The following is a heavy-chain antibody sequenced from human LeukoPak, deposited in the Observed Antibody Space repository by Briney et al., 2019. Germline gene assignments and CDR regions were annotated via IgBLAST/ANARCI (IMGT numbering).Heavy chain of an antibody. J-gene: IGHJ4*02. Sequence: LEWIGEIYHSGSTNYNPSLKSRVTISVDKSKNQFSLKLSSVTAADTAVYYCASLYDSSGYPPYWGQGTLVTVSS. CDR2: IYHSGST. CDR3: ASLYDSSGYPPY. D-gene: IGHD3-22*01. V-gene: IGHV4-4*02.